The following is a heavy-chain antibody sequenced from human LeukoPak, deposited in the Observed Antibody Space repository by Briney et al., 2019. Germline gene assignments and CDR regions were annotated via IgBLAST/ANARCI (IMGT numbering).Heavy chain of an antibody. D-gene: IGHD6-6*01. J-gene: IGHJ3*02. CDR3: ARDVRAYSSSSSAFDI. CDR1: GFTFSSYT. CDR2: ISSSSSYI. Sequence: GGSLRLSCAASGFTFSSYTINWVRQAPGKGLEWVSSISSSSSYIYYADPVKGRFTISRDNAKNSLYLQMNSLREEDTAVYYCARDVRAYSSSSSAFDIWGQGTMVTASS. V-gene: IGHV3-21*01.